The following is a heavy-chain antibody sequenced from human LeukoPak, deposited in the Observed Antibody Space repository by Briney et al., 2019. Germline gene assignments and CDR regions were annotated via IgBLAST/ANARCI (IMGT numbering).Heavy chain of an antibody. CDR2: IMKDGGDK. D-gene: IGHD3-10*02. V-gene: IGHV3-7*01. J-gene: IGHJ4*02. CDR3: ERDRDYYVFDY. CDR1: GFTFNCSW. Sequence: GGSLRLSCAPSGFTFNCSWMTWVRQAPGKGLEWVANIMKDGGDKYYVDSVKGRFTISRDNAKNSLYLQMNSLRAEDTAVYYCERDRDYYVFDYWGQGTLVTVSS.